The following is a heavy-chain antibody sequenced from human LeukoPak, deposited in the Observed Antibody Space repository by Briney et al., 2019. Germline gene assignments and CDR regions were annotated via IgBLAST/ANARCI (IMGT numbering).Heavy chain of an antibody. CDR2: ISDHNGNP. D-gene: IGHD3-3*02. CDR3: ARDSVLGAPYTDY. J-gene: IGHJ4*02. CDR1: GYILSNYG. V-gene: IGHV1-18*01. Sequence: ASVKVSCKASGYILSNYGISWARQAPGQGLEWMGWISDHNGNPNYAQKFEGRVTMTTDTSTSTAYMELTSLTSDDTAVYYCARDSVLGAPYTDYWGQGTLVTVSS.